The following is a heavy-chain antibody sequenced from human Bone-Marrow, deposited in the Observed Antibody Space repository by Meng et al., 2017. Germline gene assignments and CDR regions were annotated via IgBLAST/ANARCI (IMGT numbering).Heavy chain of an antibody. CDR3: AKTYWELYYYYYWMDV. V-gene: IGHV3-23*01. CDR2: ISGSGGST. CDR1: GSTFTSYT. J-gene: IGHJ6*02. Sequence: GESLKISCAASGSTFTSYTMSWVRQAPGKGLEWVLAISGSGGSTYYADSVKGRFTITRDNSKHTLYLQMNSLRAEDTAVYYCAKTYWELYYYYYWMDVWGQGTTVTVSS. D-gene: IGHD1-7*01.